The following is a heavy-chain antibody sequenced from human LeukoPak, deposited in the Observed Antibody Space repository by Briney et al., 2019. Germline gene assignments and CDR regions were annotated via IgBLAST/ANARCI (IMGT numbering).Heavy chain of an antibody. V-gene: IGHV4-30-4*01. CDR3: ARADDYYGSGSYYRGFGY. D-gene: IGHD3-10*01. CDR1: GGSISSGDYY. Sequence: SETLSLTCTVSGGSISSGDYYWSWIRQPPGKGVEWIGDIYYSGSTYYNPSLKSRVTISVDTSKNQFSLKLSSVTAADTAVYYCARADDYYGSGSYYRGFGYWGQGTLVTVSS. CDR2: IYYSGST. J-gene: IGHJ4*02.